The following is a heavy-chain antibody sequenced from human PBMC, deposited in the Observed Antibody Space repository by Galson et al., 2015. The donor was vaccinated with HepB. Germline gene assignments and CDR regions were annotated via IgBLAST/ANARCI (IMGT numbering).Heavy chain of an antibody. CDR1: GGSISSYY. J-gene: IGHJ4*02. CDR3: ARHPTDTGLGYFDY. Sequence: ETLSLTCTVAGGSISSYYWSWIRQPPGKGLEWIGFIYYSGSTNYNPSLKSRVTISVDTSKNQFSLNLSSVTAADTAVYYCARHPTDTGLGYFDYWGQGTLVTVSS. V-gene: IGHV4-59*08. D-gene: IGHD5-18*01. CDR2: IYYSGST.